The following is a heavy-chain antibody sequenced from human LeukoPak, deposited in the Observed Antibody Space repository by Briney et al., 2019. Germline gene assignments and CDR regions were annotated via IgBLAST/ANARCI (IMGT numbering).Heavy chain of an antibody. V-gene: IGHV1-8*01. CDR3: ARGQGYYDILTGYSPSSDY. J-gene: IGHJ4*02. Sequence: GASVTVSFTASAYTFTIYDINWVRQATGQGLEWMGWMNPNSGNTGYSQKFQGRVTMTRNTSISTAYMELSSLRSEDTAVYYCARGQGYYDILTGYSPSSDYWGQGTLVTVSS. CDR2: MNPNSGNT. CDR1: AYTFTIYD. D-gene: IGHD3-9*01.